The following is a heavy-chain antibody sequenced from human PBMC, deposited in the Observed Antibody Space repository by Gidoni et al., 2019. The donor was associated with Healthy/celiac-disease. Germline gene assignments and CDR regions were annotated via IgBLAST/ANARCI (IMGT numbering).Heavy chain of an antibody. Sequence: EVQLLESGGGLVQPGGSLRLAWAASGFTFSSYAMGWVRQAPGKGLEWVSAIRGSGGRTYYADSVKGRFTISRDNSKNPLYLQMNSLGAEDTAVYYCAKAQGNWNDVNNWFDPWGQGTLVTVSS. J-gene: IGHJ5*02. D-gene: IGHD1-1*01. V-gene: IGHV3-23*01. CDR3: AKAQGNWNDVNNWFDP. CDR1: GFTFSSYA. CDR2: IRGSGGRT.